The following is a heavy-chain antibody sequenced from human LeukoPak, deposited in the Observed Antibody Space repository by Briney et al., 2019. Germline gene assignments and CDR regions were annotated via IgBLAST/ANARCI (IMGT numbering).Heavy chain of an antibody. J-gene: IGHJ4*02. CDR3: ARRSGYSYGALGY. Sequence: SETLSLTCAVYGGSFSGYYWSWIRQPPGKGLEWIGGIDHSGSTNYNPSLKSRVTISVDTSKNQFSLKLSSVTAADTAVYHCARRSGYSYGALGYWGQGTLVTVSS. V-gene: IGHV4-34*01. CDR2: IDHSGST. D-gene: IGHD5-18*01. CDR1: GGSFSGYY.